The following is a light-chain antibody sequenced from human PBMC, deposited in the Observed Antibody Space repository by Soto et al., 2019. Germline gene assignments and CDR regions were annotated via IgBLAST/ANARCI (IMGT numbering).Light chain of an antibody. J-gene: IGKJ1*01. CDR2: SVS. CDR1: QSVSNDY. Sequence: EMVLRQSPGTLSLSPGDRATLSCRASQSVSNDYVAWVQQKTGQTPRILIYSVSSRDTGIPDRFSGSGSGTDFILTINWLQSEDFETYYGQQYYDYPRTFGQGTKVDIK. V-gene: IGKV3-20*01. CDR3: QQYYDYPRT.